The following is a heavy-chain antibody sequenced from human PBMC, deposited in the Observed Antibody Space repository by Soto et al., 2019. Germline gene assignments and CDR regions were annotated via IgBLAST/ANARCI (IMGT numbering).Heavy chain of an antibody. V-gene: IGHV4-34*01. CDR3: SVGRVTVVLGDMNSFDP. J-gene: IGHJ5*02. D-gene: IGHD3-10*01. CDR1: GGSFSGYY. CDR2: IDQSGST. Sequence: QVQLQQWGAGLLKSSETLSLTCAVYGGSFSGYYWNWLRQPPGEGLEWIGKIDQSGSTNYNPSLKRRVSMSIDTSRNHSSLKLTSVTAMDTAVYYCSVGRVTVVLGDMNSFDPWGQGTLVTVSS.